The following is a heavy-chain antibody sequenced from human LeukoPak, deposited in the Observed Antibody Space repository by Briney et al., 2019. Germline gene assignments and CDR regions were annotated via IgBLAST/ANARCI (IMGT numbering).Heavy chain of an antibody. CDR3: ARVGSRGVIMVDY. CDR2: TFYRSEWYK. V-gene: IGHV6-1*01. D-gene: IGHD3-10*01. Sequence: SQTLSLTCALSGDSISSNSVAWNWIRQSPSRGFEWLGRTFYRSEWYKDYAVSVKSRITINPDTSKNQFSLKLSSVTAADTAVYYCARVGSRGVIMVDYWGQGTLVTVSS. J-gene: IGHJ4*02. CDR1: GDSISSNSVA.